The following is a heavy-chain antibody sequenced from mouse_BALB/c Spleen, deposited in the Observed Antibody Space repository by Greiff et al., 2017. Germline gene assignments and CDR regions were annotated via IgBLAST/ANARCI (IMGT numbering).Heavy chain of an antibody. CDR2: IDPANGNT. J-gene: IGHJ3*01. CDR1: GFNIKDTY. D-gene: IGHD1-1*01. CDR3: ARDYYGSSYY. Sequence: VQLKESGAELVKPGASVKLSCTASGFNIKDTYMHWVKQRPEQGLEWIGRIDPANGNTKYDPKFQGKATITADTSSNTAYLQLSSLTSEDTAVYYCARDYYGSSYYWGQGTLVTVSA. V-gene: IGHV14-3*02.